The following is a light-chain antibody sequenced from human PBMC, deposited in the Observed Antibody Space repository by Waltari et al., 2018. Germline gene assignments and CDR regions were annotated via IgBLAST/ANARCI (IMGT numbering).Light chain of an antibody. CDR2: STT. J-gene: IGLJ2*01. Sequence: QTVVTQEPSLTVSPGGTVTLTCASSTGPVTNGYYQPWFQQKPGQPPRALIYSTTKKQSRTPVRFSGSLLGDKAALTLSSVQPEDEADYYCLLYYGGPQSYVVFGGGTKLTVL. CDR1: TGPVTNGYY. CDR3: LLYYGGPQSYVV. V-gene: IGLV7-43*01.